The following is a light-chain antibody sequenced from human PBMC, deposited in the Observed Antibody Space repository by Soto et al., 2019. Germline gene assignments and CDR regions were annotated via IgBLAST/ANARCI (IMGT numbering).Light chain of an antibody. J-gene: IGLJ2*01. V-gene: IGLV2-14*01. Sequence: QSVLTQPASVSGSPGQSITISCTGASSDVGGYNYVSWYQQLPGKAPKLMIYEVSNRPSGVSNRFSGSKSGNTASLTISGLQGVDEGDYNCRSYTTSSTVVFGGGTKLTVL. CDR3: RSYTTSSTVV. CDR2: EVS. CDR1: SSDVGGYNY.